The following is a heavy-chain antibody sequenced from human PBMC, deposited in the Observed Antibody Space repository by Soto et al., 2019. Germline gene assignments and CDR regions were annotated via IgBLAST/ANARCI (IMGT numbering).Heavy chain of an antibody. CDR1: GFTFNDYA. Sequence: EVHLVQSGGGLVQPGESLSLSCVASGFTFNDYAMHWVRQTPGKGLAWVAAIINRGSSAYYADSVKCRFTISRDKSTKTLSLHMHTLRVEDTAVYFCAKAFCDAATCFACESWGQGTPVAVSP. J-gene: IGHJ4*02. V-gene: IGHV3-23*04. CDR2: IINRGSSA. CDR3: AKAFCDAATCFACES. D-gene: IGHD2-2*01.